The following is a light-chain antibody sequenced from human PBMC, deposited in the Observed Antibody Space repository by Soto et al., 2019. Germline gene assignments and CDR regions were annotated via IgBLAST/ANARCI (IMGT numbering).Light chain of an antibody. J-gene: IGLJ1*01. CDR3: SSYTSSSTLV. V-gene: IGLV2-14*01. Sequence: QSALTQPASVSGSPGQSITISCTGTSSDVGTYNFVSWYQQHPGKAPKLMIFEVSNRPSGVSNRFSGSKDGHTASLTISGLQAEDEADYYCSSYTSSSTLVFGTGTKVTVL. CDR2: EVS. CDR1: SSDVGTYNF.